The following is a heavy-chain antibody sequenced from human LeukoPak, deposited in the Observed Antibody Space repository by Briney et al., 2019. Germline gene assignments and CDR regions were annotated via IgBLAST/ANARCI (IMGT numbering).Heavy chain of an antibody. CDR3: TRASATYSSYLRGYYMDV. CDR1: GFTFSGSA. CDR2: IRSKANSYAT. J-gene: IGHJ6*03. V-gene: IGHV3-73*01. D-gene: IGHD6-6*01. Sequence: GGSLRLSCAASGFTFSGSAMHWVRQASGTGLEWVGRIRSKANSYATAYAASVKGRFTISRDDSKNTAYLQMNSLKTEDTAVYYCTRASATYSSYLRGYYMDVWGKGTTVTVSS.